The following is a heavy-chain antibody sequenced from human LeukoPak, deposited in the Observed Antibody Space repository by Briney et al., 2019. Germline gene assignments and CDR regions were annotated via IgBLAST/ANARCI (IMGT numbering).Heavy chain of an antibody. CDR3: ARGRVHSWSDAFDI. D-gene: IGHD1-1*01. Sequence: GASVKVSCKASGYTFTGHYMHWVRQAPGQGLEWMGWINSDSGSTKYAQKFQGSVIMTRVTSISTAYMELSRLKSDDTAVYYCARGRVHSWSDAFDIWGQGTTVTVSS. CDR2: INSDSGST. J-gene: IGHJ3*02. V-gene: IGHV1-2*02. CDR1: GYTFTGHY.